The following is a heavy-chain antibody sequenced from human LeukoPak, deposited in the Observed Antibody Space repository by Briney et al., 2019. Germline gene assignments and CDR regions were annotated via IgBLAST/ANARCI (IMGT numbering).Heavy chain of an antibody. V-gene: IGHV4-34*01. CDR2: INHSGST. D-gene: IGHD2-15*01. Sequence: SETLSLTCAVYGGSFSGYYWSWIRQPPGKGLEWIGEINHSGSTNYNPSLKSRVTILVDPSKNQFSLKLSSVTAADTAVYYCARHTTSGYCSGGTCPFDYWGQGTPVTVSS. CDR3: ARHTTSGYCSGGTCPFDY. J-gene: IGHJ4*02. CDR1: GGSFSGYY.